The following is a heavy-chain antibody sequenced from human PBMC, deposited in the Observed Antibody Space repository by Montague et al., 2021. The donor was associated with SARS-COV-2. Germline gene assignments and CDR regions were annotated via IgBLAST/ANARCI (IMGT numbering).Heavy chain of an antibody. J-gene: IGHJ4*02. CDR1: GGSFSGYY. CDR2: INHSGST. D-gene: IGHD4-17*01. V-gene: IGHV4-34*01. Sequence: SETLSLTCAVYGGSFSGYYWSWIRQPPGTGLKWIGEINHSGSTNYNPSLTSRVTISVDTSKNQFSLKLSSVTAADTALYYCARGWTYGDYGRVAYWGQGTLVTVSS. CDR3: ARGWTYGDYGRVAY.